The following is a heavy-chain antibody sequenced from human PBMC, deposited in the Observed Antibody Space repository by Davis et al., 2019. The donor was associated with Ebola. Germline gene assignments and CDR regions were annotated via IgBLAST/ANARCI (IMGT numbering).Heavy chain of an antibody. D-gene: IGHD4-23*01. Sequence: GESLKISCAASGFTFSDYYMSWIRQAPGKGLEWVSYISSSGSNIYYADSVKGRFTISRDNAKNSLYLQMNSLRAEDTAIYYCARGWGDYGGNSGYFQHWGQGTLVTVSS. CDR3: ARGWGDYGGNSGYFQH. V-gene: IGHV3-11*01. CDR2: ISSSGSNI. J-gene: IGHJ1*01. CDR1: GFTFSDYY.